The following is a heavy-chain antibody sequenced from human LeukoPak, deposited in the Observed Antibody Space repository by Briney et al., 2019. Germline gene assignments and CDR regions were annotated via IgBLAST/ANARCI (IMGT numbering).Heavy chain of an antibody. D-gene: IGHD6-19*01. CDR2: ISSSGSTI. CDR1: GFTFSSYS. V-gene: IGHV3-48*01. Sequence: GGSLRLSCAASGFTFSSYSMNWVRQAPGKGLEWVSYISSSGSTIYYADSVKGRFTISRDNSKDTLYLQMNSLRVEDTAVYYCAKGASVWFYFFDYWGQGTLVTVSS. J-gene: IGHJ4*02. CDR3: AKGASVWFYFFDY.